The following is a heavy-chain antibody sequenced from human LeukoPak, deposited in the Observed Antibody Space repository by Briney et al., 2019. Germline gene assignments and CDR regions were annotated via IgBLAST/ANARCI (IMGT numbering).Heavy chain of an antibody. CDR1: GFTFNTYA. V-gene: IGHV3-21*01. CDR2: ISGNSAFI. Sequence: GGSLRLSCAASGFTFNTYAMTWVRQAPGKGLEWVSSISGNSAFIYYADSVRGRFTISRDDAKNSLYLQMSSLRAEDTAVYYCARGHTSGWSNFDCCGLGTLVTVSS. J-gene: IGHJ4*02. D-gene: IGHD6-19*01. CDR3: ARGHTSGWSNFDC.